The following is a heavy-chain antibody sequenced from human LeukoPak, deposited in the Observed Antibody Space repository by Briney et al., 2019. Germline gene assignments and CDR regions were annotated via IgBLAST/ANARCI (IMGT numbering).Heavy chain of an antibody. CDR2: IYYSGST. Sequence: SETLFLTCTVSGGSISSSSYYWGWIRQPPGKGLEWIGSIYYSGSTYYNPSLKSRVTISVDTSKNQFSLKLSSVTAADTAVYYCATRGDSAYYYDSSGYYPFDYWGQGTLVTVSS. D-gene: IGHD3-22*01. V-gene: IGHV4-39*01. CDR3: ATRGDSAYYYDSSGYYPFDY. CDR1: GGSISSSSYY. J-gene: IGHJ4*02.